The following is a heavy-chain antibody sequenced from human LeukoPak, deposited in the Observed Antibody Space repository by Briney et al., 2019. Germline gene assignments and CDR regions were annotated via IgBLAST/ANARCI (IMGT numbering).Heavy chain of an antibody. CDR3: ALMVRGVIRYY. D-gene: IGHD3-10*01. CDR2: ISSSSSYI. CDR1: GFTFSSYS. J-gene: IGHJ4*02. Sequence: GGSLRLSCAASGFTFSSYSMNWVRQAPGKGLEWISSISSSSSYIYYADSVKGRFTISRDNAKNSLYLQMNSLRAEDTAVYYCALMVRGVIRYYWGQGTLVTASS. V-gene: IGHV3-21*01.